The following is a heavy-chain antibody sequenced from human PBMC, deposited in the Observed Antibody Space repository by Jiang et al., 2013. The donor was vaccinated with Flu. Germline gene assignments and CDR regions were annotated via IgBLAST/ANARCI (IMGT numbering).Heavy chain of an antibody. CDR3: ARANGWYFDF. CDR1: GDNVTSNTVT. V-gene: IGHV6-1*01. J-gene: IGHJ4*02. CDR2: TYYRSKWYH. Sequence: SLTCVISGDNVTSNTVTWTWLRQSPSRGLEWLGRTYYRSKWYHDYAVSEKSRITFNADASKNQFSLQLNSVTPEDTAMYYCARANGWYFDFWGQGTPVTVSS. D-gene: IGHD2-8*01.